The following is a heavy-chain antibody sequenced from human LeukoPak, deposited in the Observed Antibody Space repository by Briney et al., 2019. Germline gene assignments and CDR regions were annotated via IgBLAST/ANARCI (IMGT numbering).Heavy chain of an antibody. CDR1: GYTFTSYG. D-gene: IGHD3-22*01. J-gene: IGHJ4*02. CDR3: ARDGGDYYDSSGYYYGY. V-gene: IGHV1-18*01. CDR2: ISAYNGNT. Sequence: ASVKVSCKASGYTFTSYGISWVRQAPGQGLEWMGWISAYNGNTNYAQKLQGRVTMTTDTSTSTAYMELRSLRSDDTAVYYCARDGGDYYDSSGYYYGYWGQGTLVTVSS.